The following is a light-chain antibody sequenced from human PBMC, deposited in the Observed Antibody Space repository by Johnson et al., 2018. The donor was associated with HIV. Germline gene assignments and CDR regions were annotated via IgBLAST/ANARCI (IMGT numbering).Light chain of an antibody. CDR3: GTWYSRLSAPLYV. CDR1: SSNIGNNY. Sequence: QAVLTQPPSVSAAPGQRVTISCSGSSSNIGNNYVSWYQQVPGTAPKLLIYDNNKRPSGIPDRFSGSKSGTSATLGITGLQTGDEADYYCGTWYSRLSAPLYVFGTGTKVTFL. J-gene: IGLJ1*01. CDR2: DNN. V-gene: IGLV1-51*01.